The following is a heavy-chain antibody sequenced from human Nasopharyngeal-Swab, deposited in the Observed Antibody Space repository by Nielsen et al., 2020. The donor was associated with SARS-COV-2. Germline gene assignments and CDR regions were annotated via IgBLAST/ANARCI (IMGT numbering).Heavy chain of an antibody. CDR2: ISYDGSKK. CDR3: ARDRGSSWYTYYYYYGMDV. V-gene: IGHV3-30-3*01. J-gene: IGHJ6*02. Sequence: LSLTCAASGFTFSSYAMHWVRQAPGKGLEWVAVISYDGSKKYYADSVKGRFTISRDNSKNTLYLQMNSLRAEDTAVYYCARDRGSSWYTYYYYYGMDVWGQGTTVTVSS. CDR1: GFTFSSYA. D-gene: IGHD6-13*01.